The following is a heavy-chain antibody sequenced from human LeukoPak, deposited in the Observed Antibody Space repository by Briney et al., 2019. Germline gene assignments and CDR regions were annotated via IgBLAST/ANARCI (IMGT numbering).Heavy chain of an antibody. CDR2: ISGTGANT. CDR3: ARPRGCGTSRCNNFDY. V-gene: IGHV3-23*01. D-gene: IGHD2-21*01. CDR1: GFTFSNYA. J-gene: IGHJ4*02. Sequence: GGSLRLSCAVSGFTFSNYAMSWVRQAPGKGPEWVSAISGTGANTFYADSVKGRFTISRDNSKNSLYLQMNRLRAEDTAVYYCARPRGCGTSRCNNFDYWGQGTLVTVSS.